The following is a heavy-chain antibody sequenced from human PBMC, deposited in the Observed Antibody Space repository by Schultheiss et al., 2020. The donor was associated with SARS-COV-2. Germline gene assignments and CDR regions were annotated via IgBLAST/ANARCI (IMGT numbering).Heavy chain of an antibody. D-gene: IGHD2-2*01. CDR1: GGSFSGYY. CDR3: AGGYCSSTSCFYYYYMDV. V-gene: IGHV4-59*08. CDR2: IYYSGST. J-gene: IGHJ6*03. Sequence: SETLSLTCAVYGGSFSGYYWSWIRQPPGKGLEWIGYIYYSGSTNYNPSLKSRVTISVDTSKNQFSLKLSSVTAADTAVYYCAGGYCSSTSCFYYYYMDVWGKGTTVTVSS.